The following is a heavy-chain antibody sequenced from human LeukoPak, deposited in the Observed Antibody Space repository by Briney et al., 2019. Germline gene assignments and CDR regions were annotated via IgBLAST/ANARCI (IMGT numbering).Heavy chain of an antibody. D-gene: IGHD6-19*01. J-gene: IGHJ5*02. CDR1: GFPFSSYA. V-gene: IGHV3-23*01. Sequence: GSLRLSFAASGFPFSSYAMSWVRQAPGEGLEWVSAISGSGGSTYYADSVKGRFTISRDNSKNTLYLQMNSLRAEDTAVYYCAKGVAGTNWFDPWGQGTLVTVSS. CDR2: ISGSGGST. CDR3: AKGVAGTNWFDP.